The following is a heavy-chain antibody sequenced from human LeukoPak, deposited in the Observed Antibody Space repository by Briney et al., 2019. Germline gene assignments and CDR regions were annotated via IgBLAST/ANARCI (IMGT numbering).Heavy chain of an antibody. Sequence: GGSLRLSCAASGFTFSSSAMHWVRQAPGKGLEWVANIKTDGSEKSYVDSVKGRFIISRDNAKNSLYLQMNSLRPEDSAVYYCAKYSYGSGTSFDPWGQGALVTVSS. V-gene: IGHV3-7*01. J-gene: IGHJ5*02. CDR2: IKTDGSEK. D-gene: IGHD3-10*01. CDR3: AKYSYGSGTSFDP. CDR1: GFTFSSSA.